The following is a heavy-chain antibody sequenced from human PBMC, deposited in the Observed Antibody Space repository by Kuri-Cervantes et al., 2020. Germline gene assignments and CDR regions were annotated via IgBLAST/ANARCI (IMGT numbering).Heavy chain of an antibody. J-gene: IGHJ6*03. CDR3: AKDRGYDLGSQYYYYSMDV. CDR2: ISGSGGST. Sequence: GESLKISCTASGFTFSSYAMSWVRQAPGKGLEWVSAISGSGGSTYYADSVKGRFTISRDNSKNTLYLQMNSLGAEDTAIYYCAKDRGYDLGSQYYYYSMDVWGKGTPVTVSS. CDR1: GFTFSSYA. D-gene: IGHD3-10*01. V-gene: IGHV3-23*01.